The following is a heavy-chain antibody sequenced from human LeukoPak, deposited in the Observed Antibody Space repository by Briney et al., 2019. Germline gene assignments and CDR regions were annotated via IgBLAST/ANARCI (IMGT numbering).Heavy chain of an antibody. CDR1: GGSVSSGSYY. CDR3: ARAPSSSWSYYYYYGMDV. J-gene: IGHJ6*02. Sequence: SETLSLTCTVSGGSVSSGSYYWSWIRQPPGKGLEWIGYIYYSGSTNYNPSLKSRVTISVDTSKNQFSLKPSSVTAADTAVYYCARAPSSSWSYYYYYGMDVWGQGTTVTVSS. CDR2: IYYSGST. V-gene: IGHV4-61*01. D-gene: IGHD6-13*01.